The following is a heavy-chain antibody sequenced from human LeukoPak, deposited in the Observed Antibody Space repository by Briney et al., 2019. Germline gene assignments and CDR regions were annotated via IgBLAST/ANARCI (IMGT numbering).Heavy chain of an antibody. V-gene: IGHV4-61*01. J-gene: IGHJ6*03. CDR3: ATRRTPFYYMDV. CDR2: IYYSGST. CDR1: GGSVSSTTNY. D-gene: IGHD1-1*01. Sequence: SETLSLTCTVSGGSVSSTTNYWGWIRQPPGKGLEWIGYIYYSGSTNYNPSLKSRVTISVDTSKNQFSLKLSSVTAADTAVYYCATRRTPFYYMDVWGKGTTVTVSS.